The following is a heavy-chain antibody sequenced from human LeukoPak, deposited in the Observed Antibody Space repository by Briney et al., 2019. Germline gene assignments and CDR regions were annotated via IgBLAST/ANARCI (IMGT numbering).Heavy chain of an antibody. V-gene: IGHV1-18*01. Sequence: GASVKVSCKATGSTLTSYGLSWVRQAPGQGLEWMGWITPYNGYAKYAQKFQGRVSMTTDTSTSTAYMELRSLRSDDTAVYYCARNISAGVDYWGQGTLVTVSS. J-gene: IGHJ4*02. CDR1: GSTLTSYG. D-gene: IGHD6-19*01. CDR2: ITPYNGYA. CDR3: ARNISAGVDY.